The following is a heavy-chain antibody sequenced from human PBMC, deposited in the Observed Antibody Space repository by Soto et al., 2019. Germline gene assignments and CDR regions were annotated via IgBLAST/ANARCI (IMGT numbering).Heavy chain of an antibody. CDR3: AKARIKPSLYYYYMDV. CDR2: ISGSGGST. Sequence: GGSLRLSCAASGFTFSSYAMSWVRQAPGKGLEWVSAISGSGGSTYYADSVKGRFTISRDNSKNTLYLQMNSLRAEDTAVYYCAKARIKPSLYYYYMDVWGKGTTVTVSS. J-gene: IGHJ6*03. D-gene: IGHD3-3*02. V-gene: IGHV3-23*01. CDR1: GFTFSSYA.